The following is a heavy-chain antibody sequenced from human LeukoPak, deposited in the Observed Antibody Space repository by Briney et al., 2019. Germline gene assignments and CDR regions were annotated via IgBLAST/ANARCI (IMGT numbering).Heavy chain of an antibody. V-gene: IGHV3-23*01. Sequence: GGSLRLSCAASGFTFSSYAMSWVRQAPGKGLEWVSVIGGSGGSTYYADSVKGRFTISRDNSKNTLYLQMSSLRSEDTAVYYCAREPVGQQLVLGFDYWGQGTLITVSS. J-gene: IGHJ4*02. CDR2: IGGSGGST. CDR1: GFTFSSYA. CDR3: AREPVGQQLVLGFDY. D-gene: IGHD6-13*01.